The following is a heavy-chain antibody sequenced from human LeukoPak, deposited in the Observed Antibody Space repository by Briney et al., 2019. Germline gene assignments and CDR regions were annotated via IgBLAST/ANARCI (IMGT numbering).Heavy chain of an antibody. CDR1: GVTFSGSS. V-gene: IGHV3-23*01. CDR2: IGGGDGAT. CDR3: ARIFNGAPVTRHFDF. J-gene: IGHJ4*02. D-gene: IGHD4-17*01. Sequence: GGTLRLSCVVSGVTFSGSSMSWVRQAPGKGLEWVSIIGGGDGATFYADSVKGRFTISRDNSKNTLYLQMNSLRVEDTAVYYCARIFNGAPVTRHFDFWGQGTLVTVSS.